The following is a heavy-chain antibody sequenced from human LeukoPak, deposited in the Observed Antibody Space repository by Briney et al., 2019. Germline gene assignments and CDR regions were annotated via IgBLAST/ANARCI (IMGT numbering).Heavy chain of an antibody. CDR2: ISYDGSNK. CDR3: ARDLVATVFGYYYYGMDV. D-gene: IGHD5-12*01. V-gene: IGHV3-30*03. Sequence: PGGSLRLSCAASGFTLNNAWMSWVRQAPGKGLEWVAVISYDGSNKYYADSVKGRFTFSRDNSKNALYLQMNSLRAEDTAVYYCARDLVATVFGYYYYGMDVWGQGTTVTVSS. CDR1: GFTLNNAW. J-gene: IGHJ6*02.